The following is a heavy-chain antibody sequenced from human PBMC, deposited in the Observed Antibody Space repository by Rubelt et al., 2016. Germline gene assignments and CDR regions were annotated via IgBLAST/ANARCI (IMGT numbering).Heavy chain of an antibody. D-gene: IGHD2-21*02. V-gene: IGHV4-34*01. CDR2: LYYSGTT. CDR3: ARLIGYGGDPT. Sequence: QVQLQQWGAGLLKPSETLSLTCAVYGGSFSGFYWSWIRQSPGKGLEWIGSLYYSGTTYYNPSLKSRASMSVDTSKNQFSLKRGSVTAADTAVYYCARLIGYGGDPTWGQGTLVTVSA. J-gene: IGHJ5*02. CDR1: GGSFSGFY.